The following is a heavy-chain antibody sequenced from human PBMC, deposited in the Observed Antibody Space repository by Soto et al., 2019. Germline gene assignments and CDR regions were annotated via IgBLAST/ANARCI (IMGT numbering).Heavy chain of an antibody. J-gene: IGHJ4*02. CDR2: IYWDDDK. D-gene: IGHD6-6*01. Sequence: QITLKESGPTLVKPTQTLTLTCTFSGFSLSTSGVDVGWIRQPPGKALEWLALIYWDDDKRYSPSLKSRLTITKDTSKNQVVLTMTNMDPLDTATYYCAHRRPYSNSPEYFFDYWGKGTLVTVSS. CDR1: GFSLSTSGVD. CDR3: AHRRPYSNSPEYFFDY. V-gene: IGHV2-5*02.